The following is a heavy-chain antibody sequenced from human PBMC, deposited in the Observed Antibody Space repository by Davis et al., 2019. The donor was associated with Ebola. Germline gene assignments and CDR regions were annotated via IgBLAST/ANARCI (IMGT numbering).Heavy chain of an antibody. CDR2: IWDDGSNK. CDR1: GFTLSGYD. J-gene: IGHJ4*02. D-gene: IGHD6-13*01. V-gene: IGHV3-33*01. CDR3: TRGYSSPYN. Sequence: PGGSLRLSCAASGFTLSGYDMNWVRQAPGKGLQWVAVIWDDGSNKYYADSVKGRFTISRDNSKDTLYLQMNSLKTEDTAVYYCTRGYSSPYNWGQGTLVTVSS.